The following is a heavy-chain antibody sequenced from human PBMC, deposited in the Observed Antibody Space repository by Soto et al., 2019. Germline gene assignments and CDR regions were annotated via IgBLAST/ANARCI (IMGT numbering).Heavy chain of an antibody. D-gene: IGHD5-18*01. J-gene: IGHJ4*02. CDR1: GYTFTNYA. V-gene: IGHV1-3*01. CDR2: INAGNGNT. Sequence: ASVKVSCKASGYTFTNYAMHWVRQAPGQRLEWMGWINAGNGNTKYSQKFQGRVTITRDTSASTAYMELSSLRSEDTAVYYCARGLNGYLHYFDYWGQGTPVTVLL. CDR3: ARGLNGYLHYFDY.